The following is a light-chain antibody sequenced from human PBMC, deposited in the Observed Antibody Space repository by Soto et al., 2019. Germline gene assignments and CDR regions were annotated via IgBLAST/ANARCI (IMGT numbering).Light chain of an antibody. CDR2: DVS. Sequence: QSALTQPASVSGSPGQSITISCTGTSSDVGGYNYVSWYQQHPGKAPKLMIYDVSNRPSGVSNRFSGSKSGNTASLTISGLQGADEADYYCSSYTSSSTLLDVFGTGTKVTVL. V-gene: IGLV2-14*01. CDR1: SSDVGGYNY. CDR3: SSYTSSSTLLDV. J-gene: IGLJ1*01.